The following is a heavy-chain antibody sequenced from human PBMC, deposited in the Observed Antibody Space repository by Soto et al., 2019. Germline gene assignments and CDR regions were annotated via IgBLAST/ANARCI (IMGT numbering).Heavy chain of an antibody. CDR1: GGTFSSYA. J-gene: IGHJ6*02. D-gene: IGHD4-17*01. CDR2: IIPIFGTA. CDR3: ARALTTVTRRGMDV. Sequence: QVQLVQSGAEVKKPGSSVKVSCKASGGTFSSYAISWVRQAPGQGLEWMGGIIPIFGTANYAQKFQGRVTITADESTSTAYMEQSSLRSEDTAVYYCARALTTVTRRGMDVWGQGTTVTVSS. V-gene: IGHV1-69*12.